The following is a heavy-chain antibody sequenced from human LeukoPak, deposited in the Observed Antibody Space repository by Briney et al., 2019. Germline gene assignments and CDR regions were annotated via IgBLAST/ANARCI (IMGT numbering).Heavy chain of an antibody. Sequence: SETLSLTCTVSGGSISSGDYYWSWIRQPPGKGLEWIGYIYYSGSTYYNPSLKSRVTISIDTSKNQFSLKLSSVTAADTAVYYCARLTPEKGGAAADFDYWGQGTLVTVSS. J-gene: IGHJ4*02. V-gene: IGHV4-30-4*08. CDR3: ARLTPEKGGAAADFDY. CDR2: IYYSGST. CDR1: GGSISSGDYY. D-gene: IGHD6-13*01.